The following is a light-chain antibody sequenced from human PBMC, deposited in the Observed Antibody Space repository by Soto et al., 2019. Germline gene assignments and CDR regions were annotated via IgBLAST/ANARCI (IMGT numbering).Light chain of an antibody. CDR1: SSDVGGYNR. CDR2: EVT. CDR3: YSYRSGSAHV. Sequence: QSALTQPASVSGSPGQSITISCTGTSSDVGGYNRVSWYQQHPDKAPKLIIYEVTNRPSGISNRFSGSKSGDTASLTISGLQAEDEADYSCYSYRSGSAHVFGTGTKVTVL. V-gene: IGLV2-14*01. J-gene: IGLJ1*01.